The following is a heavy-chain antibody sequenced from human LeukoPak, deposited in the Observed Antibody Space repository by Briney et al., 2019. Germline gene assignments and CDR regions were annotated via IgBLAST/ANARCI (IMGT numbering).Heavy chain of an antibody. Sequence: ASVKVSCKASGGTFSSYTISWVRQAPGQGLEWMGRIIPILGIANYAQKLQGRVTITADKSTSTAYMELSSLRSEDTAVYYCARDCSGGSCYATYYYGTDVWGQGTTVTVSS. CDR1: GGTFSSYT. V-gene: IGHV1-69*04. CDR2: IIPILGIA. CDR3: ARDCSGGSCYATYYYGTDV. D-gene: IGHD2-15*01. J-gene: IGHJ6*02.